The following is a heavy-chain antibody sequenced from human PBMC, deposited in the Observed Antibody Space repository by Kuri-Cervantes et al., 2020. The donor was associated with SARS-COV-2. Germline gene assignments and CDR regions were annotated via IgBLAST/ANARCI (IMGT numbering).Heavy chain of an antibody. D-gene: IGHD7-27*01. J-gene: IGHJ4*02. CDR3: AKDIGLGMGIDY. CDR1: GFTFDDYA. V-gene: IGHV3-43D*03. Sequence: GESLKISCAASGFTFDDYAMHWVRQAPGKGLEWVSLISWDGGSTYYADSVKGRFTISRDNSKNSLYLQMNSLRAEDTALCYCAKDIGLGMGIDYWGQGTLVTVSS. CDR2: ISWDGGST.